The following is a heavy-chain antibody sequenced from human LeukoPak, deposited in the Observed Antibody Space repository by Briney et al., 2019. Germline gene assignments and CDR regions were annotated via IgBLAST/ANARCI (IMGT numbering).Heavy chain of an antibody. D-gene: IGHD1-26*01. CDR2: INHSGST. CDR1: GGSFSGYY. CDR3: ARHHGPIGGSDFDY. Sequence: SETLSLTCAVYGGSFSGYYWSWIRQPPGKGLEWIGEINHSGSTNYNPSLKSRVTISVDTSKNQFSLKLTSVTAADTAVYYCARHHGPIGGSDFDYWGQGTLVTVSS. V-gene: IGHV4-34*01. J-gene: IGHJ4*02.